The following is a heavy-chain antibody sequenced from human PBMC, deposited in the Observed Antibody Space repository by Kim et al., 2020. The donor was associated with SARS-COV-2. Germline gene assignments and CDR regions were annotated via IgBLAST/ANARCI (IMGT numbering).Heavy chain of an antibody. CDR1: GFAFSDYH. Sequence: LSLTCAASGFAFSDYHMSWIRQAPGKGLEWVSYISTSGTTIYYADSVKGRFTISRDNAKNSLYLQINSLRAEDTAVYYCARDWYLDYWGQGTLVTVS. J-gene: IGHJ4*02. CDR2: ISTSGTTI. V-gene: IGHV3-11*01. CDR3: ARDWYLDY.